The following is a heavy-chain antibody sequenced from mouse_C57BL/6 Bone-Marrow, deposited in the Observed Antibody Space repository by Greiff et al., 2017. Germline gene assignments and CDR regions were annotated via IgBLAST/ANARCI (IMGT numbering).Heavy chain of an antibody. J-gene: IGHJ1*03. CDR1: GFTFNTYA. D-gene: IGHD1-1*01. V-gene: IGHV10-3*01. Sequence: EADGGLVQPKGSLKLSCAASGFTFNTYAMHWVRQAPGKGLEWVARIRSKSSNYATYYADSVKDRFTISRDDSQSMLYLQMNNLKTEDTAMYYCVRGGTTVVDWYFDVWGTGTTVTVSS. CDR3: VRGGTTVVDWYFDV. CDR2: IRSKSSNYAT.